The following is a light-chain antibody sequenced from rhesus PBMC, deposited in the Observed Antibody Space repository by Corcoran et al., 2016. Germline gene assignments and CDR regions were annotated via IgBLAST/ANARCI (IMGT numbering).Light chain of an antibody. CDR3: QQYSSRPYS. V-gene: IGKV1-22*01. J-gene: IGKJ2*01. CDR1: QGMSSW. Sequence: DIQMTQSPSSLSASVGDTVTITCRASQGMSSWLAWYQQKPGKAPKFLIYKAYLLQSGVPSRFSGSGSGTDFTLTISSLQSEYFATYSCQQYSSRPYSFGQGTKVEIK. CDR2: KAY.